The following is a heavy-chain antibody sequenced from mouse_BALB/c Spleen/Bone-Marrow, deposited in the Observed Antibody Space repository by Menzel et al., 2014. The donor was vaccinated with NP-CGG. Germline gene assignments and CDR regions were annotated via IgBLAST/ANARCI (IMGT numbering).Heavy chain of an antibody. J-gene: IGHJ3*01. Sequence: EVQLQESGAELVKPGASVKLSCTASGFNIKDTYMHWVKQRPEQGLEWIGRIDPGNGNTKYDPKFQGKDTITQDTSSTTAYLQLSSLTSEEAAAYYCARRYYGSSVFAYWGQGTPLTVSA. D-gene: IGHD1-1*01. CDR3: ARRYYGSSVFAY. CDR2: IDPGNGNT. V-gene: IGHV14-3*02. CDR1: GFNIKDTY.